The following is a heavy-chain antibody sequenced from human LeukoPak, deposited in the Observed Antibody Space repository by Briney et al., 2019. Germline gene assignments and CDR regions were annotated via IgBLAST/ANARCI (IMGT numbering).Heavy chain of an antibody. J-gene: IGHJ5*02. D-gene: IGHD4-17*01. V-gene: IGHV4-59*08. CDR2: IYYSGST. Sequence: PSETLSLTCTVSGGSISSYYWSWIRQSPGKGLEWIGYIYYSGSTNYNPSLKSRVTISVDTSKNQFSLKLSSVTAADTAVYYCARLLGPYGINWFDPWGQGTLVTVSS. CDR3: ARLLGPYGINWFDP. CDR1: GGSISSYY.